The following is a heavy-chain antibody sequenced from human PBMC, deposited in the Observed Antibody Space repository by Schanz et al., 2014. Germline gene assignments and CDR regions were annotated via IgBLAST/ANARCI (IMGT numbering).Heavy chain of an antibody. D-gene: IGHD3-16*01. CDR3: VRVPSRDVSFDL. CDR2: IDPNGGAT. CDR1: GYTFIDYY. Sequence: QVQLVQSGAEVKKPGSSVKVSCKASGYTFIDYYMHWVRQAPGQGLEWVGWIDPNGGATNHAQMLQGRVTMTRDTSISTAYMELRRLRSDDTAHYYCVRVPSRDVSFDLWGRGTLVTVSS. V-gene: IGHV1-2*02. J-gene: IGHJ2*01.